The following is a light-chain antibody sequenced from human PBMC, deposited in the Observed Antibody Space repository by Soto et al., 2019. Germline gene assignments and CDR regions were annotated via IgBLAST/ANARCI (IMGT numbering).Light chain of an antibody. J-gene: IGLJ1*01. V-gene: IGLV2-14*01. Sequence: QSALTQPASLSGSPGQAITISCTGTSSDVGGYNYVSWYQQHPGIAPKLLIYGVTNRPSGVSTRFSGSKSVNTASLTISGXXXXXXXXXHCSSYPRASTLLYLLGTWTKLNVL. CDR2: GVT. CDR1: SSDVGGYNY. CDR3: SSYPRASTLLYL.